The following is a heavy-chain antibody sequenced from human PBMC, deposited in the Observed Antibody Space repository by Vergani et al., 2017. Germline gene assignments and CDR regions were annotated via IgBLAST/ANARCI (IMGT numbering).Heavy chain of an antibody. V-gene: IGHV3-23*01. CDR3: AKDSSXYGDYLRRVYYMDV. J-gene: IGHJ6*03. CDR1: GFTFSSYA. Sequence: EVQLLESGGGLVQPGGSLRLSCAASGFTFSSYAMSWVRQAPGKGLEWVSAISGSGGSTYYADSVKGRFTISRDNSKNTLYLQMNSLRAEDTAVYYCAKDSSXYGDYLRRVYYMDVWGKGTTVTVSS. CDR2: ISGSGGST. D-gene: IGHD4-17*01.